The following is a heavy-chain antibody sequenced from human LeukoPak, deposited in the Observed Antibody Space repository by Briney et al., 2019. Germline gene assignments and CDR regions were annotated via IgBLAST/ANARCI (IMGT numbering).Heavy chain of an antibody. CDR2: ISYDGSNK. V-gene: IGHV3-30-3*01. Sequence: GGSLRLSCAASGFTFSSYAMHWVRQAPGKGLEWVAVISYDGSNKYYADSVKGRFTISRDNSKNTLYLQMNSLRAEDTAVYYCATFGGDWYSSGWHDAFDIWGQGTMVTVSS. J-gene: IGHJ3*02. CDR1: GFTFSSYA. CDR3: ATFGGDWYSSGWHDAFDI. D-gene: IGHD6-19*01.